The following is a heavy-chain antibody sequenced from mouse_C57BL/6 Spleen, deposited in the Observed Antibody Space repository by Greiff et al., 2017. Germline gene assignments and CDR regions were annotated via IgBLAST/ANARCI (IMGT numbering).Heavy chain of an antibody. CDR1: GYTFTSYW. V-gene: IGHV1-64*01. D-gene: IGHD1-1*01. Sequence: QVQLQQPGAELVKPGASVKLSCKASGYTFTSYWMHWVKQRPGQGLEWIGMIHPNSGSTNYNEKFKSKATLTVDKSSSTAYMQLSSLTSEDSAVXYCARSFNYYGSPSAMDYWGQGTSVTVSS. CDR2: IHPNSGST. CDR3: ARSFNYYGSPSAMDY. J-gene: IGHJ4*01.